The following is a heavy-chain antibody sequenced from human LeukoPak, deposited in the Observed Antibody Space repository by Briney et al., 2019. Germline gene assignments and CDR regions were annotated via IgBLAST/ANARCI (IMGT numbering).Heavy chain of an antibody. J-gene: IGHJ4*02. CDR1: GGSFSGYY. CDR3: ARRTYYYGSGRPV. D-gene: IGHD3-10*01. Sequence: PSETLSLTCAVYGGSFSGYYWSWIRQPPGKGLEWIGEINHSGSTNYNPSLKSRVTISVDTSKNQFSLKLSPVTAADTAVYYCARRTYYYGSGRPVWGQGTLVTVSS. V-gene: IGHV4-34*01. CDR2: INHSGST.